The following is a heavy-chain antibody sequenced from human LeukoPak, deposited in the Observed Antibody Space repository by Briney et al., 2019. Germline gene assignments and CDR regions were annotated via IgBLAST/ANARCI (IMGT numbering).Heavy chain of an antibody. CDR1: GFRFSSYG. D-gene: IGHD3-10*01. J-gene: IGHJ4*02. Sequence: GGSLRLSCAASGFRFSSYGMSWVRQAPGKGLEWVSSISSSSSYIYYADSVKGRFTISRDNAKNSLYLQMNSLRAEDTAVYYYARDLVVITMVRGFDYWGQGTLVTVSS. CDR2: ISSSSSYI. V-gene: IGHV3-21*01. CDR3: ARDLVVITMVRGFDY.